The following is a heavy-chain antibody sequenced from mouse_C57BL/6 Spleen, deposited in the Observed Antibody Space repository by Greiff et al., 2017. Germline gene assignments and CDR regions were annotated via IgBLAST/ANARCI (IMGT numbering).Heavy chain of an antibody. CDR3: ARWQSFDY. Sequence: VQLQQSGPELVKPGASVKISCKASGYAFSSSWMNWVKQRPGKGLEWIGRIYPGDGDTNYNGKFKGKATLTADKSSSTAYMQLSSLTSEDSAVYCCARWQSFDYWGQGTTLTVSS. CDR2: IYPGDGDT. CDR1: GYAFSSSW. J-gene: IGHJ2*01. V-gene: IGHV1-82*01.